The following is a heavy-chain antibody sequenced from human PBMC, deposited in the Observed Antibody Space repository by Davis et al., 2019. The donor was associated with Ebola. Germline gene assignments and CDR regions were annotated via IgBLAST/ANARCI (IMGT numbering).Heavy chain of an antibody. Sequence: GGSLRLSCAASGFTFSSYDMHWVRQAPGKGLEWVAVISYDGSNKYYADSVKGRFTISRDNAKDSLYLQMNSLRAEDTAVYYCARKRDFDYWGQGTLVTVSS. V-gene: IGHV3-30*03. J-gene: IGHJ4*02. CDR1: GFTFSSYD. CDR2: ISYDGSNK. CDR3: ARKRDFDY.